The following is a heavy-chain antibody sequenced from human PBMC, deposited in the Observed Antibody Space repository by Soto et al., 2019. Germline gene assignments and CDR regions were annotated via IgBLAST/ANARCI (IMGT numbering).Heavy chain of an antibody. CDR2: IYPGDSDT. Sequence: GESLKISCKGSGYSFTSYWIGWVRQMPGKGLEWMGIIYPGDSDTRYSPSFQGQVTISADKSISTAYLQWISLKASDTAMYYCARHVIGYCSGGSCYSNVAFDIWGQGTMVTVSS. CDR3: ARHVIGYCSGGSCYSNVAFDI. V-gene: IGHV5-51*01. J-gene: IGHJ3*02. D-gene: IGHD2-15*01. CDR1: GYSFTSYW.